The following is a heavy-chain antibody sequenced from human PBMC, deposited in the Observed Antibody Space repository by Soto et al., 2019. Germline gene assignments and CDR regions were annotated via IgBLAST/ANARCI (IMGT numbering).Heavy chain of an antibody. D-gene: IGHD2-15*01. CDR2: VTPTLGIA. CDR1: EGTFSSYT. CDR3: ARDLSPVVVAATRSFGWFDP. V-gene: IGHV1-69*08. Sequence: QVQLVQSGAGGKKPGSSVKVSCKASEGTFSSYTISWVRQAPGQGLERVGRVTPTLGIANYEQKFQGRVTITADKSTSTAYMELSSPRSEDTAVYYCARDLSPVVVAATRSFGWFDPWGQGTLVTVSS. J-gene: IGHJ5*02.